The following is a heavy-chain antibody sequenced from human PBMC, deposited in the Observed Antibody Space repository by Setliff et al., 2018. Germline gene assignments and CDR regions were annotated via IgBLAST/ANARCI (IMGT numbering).Heavy chain of an antibody. CDR1: GYSFSDFY. D-gene: IGHD3-3*01. CDR3: ARAPRLEWILPTFDY. J-gene: IGHJ4*02. CDR2: INPKSGVT. V-gene: IGHV1-2*02. Sequence: ASVKVSCKASGYSFSDFYIHWVRQVPGRGPEWMGSINPKSGVTRYVQKFQGRVTITRDTSISTAYMELRSLTSDDTAVYFCARAPRLEWILPTFDYWGQGTPVTVSS.